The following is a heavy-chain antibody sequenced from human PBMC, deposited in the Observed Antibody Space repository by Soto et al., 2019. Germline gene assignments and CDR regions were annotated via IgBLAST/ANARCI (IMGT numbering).Heavy chain of an antibody. V-gene: IGHV4-31*03. CDR2: IYNSGST. J-gene: IGHJ5*02. CDR1: GGSISSGGYY. CDR3: ARDPAP. Sequence: QVQLQESGPGLVKASQTLSLTCTVSGGSISSGGYYWSWIRQHPGKGLEWIGYIYNSGSTYYNLSLKSRVNISADTSKNQFSLKLSYVTAAATTVYYCARDPAPWGQGTLVTVSS.